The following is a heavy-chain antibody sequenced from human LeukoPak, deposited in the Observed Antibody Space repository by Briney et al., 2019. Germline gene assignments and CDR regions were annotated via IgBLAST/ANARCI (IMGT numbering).Heavy chain of an antibody. J-gene: IGHJ3*02. V-gene: IGHV3-30*04. Sequence: GGSLRLSCAASGFTFSSYAMHWVRQAPGKGLEWVAVISYDGSNKYYADSVKGRLTISRDNSKNTLYLQMNSLRAEDTAVYYCARGNYYDSSGYSDAFDIWGQGTMVTVSP. CDR3: ARGNYYDSSGYSDAFDI. D-gene: IGHD3-22*01. CDR1: GFTFSSYA. CDR2: ISYDGSNK.